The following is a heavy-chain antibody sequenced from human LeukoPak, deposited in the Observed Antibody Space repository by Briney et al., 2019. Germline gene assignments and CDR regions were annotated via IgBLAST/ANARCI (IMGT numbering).Heavy chain of an antibody. J-gene: IGHJ3*02. CDR1: CYTFTSYG. D-gene: IGHD3-9*01. CDR2: ISAYNGNT. Sequence: GASVNVSCTASCYTFTSYGISWVRQAPGQGLEWMGWISAYNGNTNYAQKLQGRDTMTTDTSTSTAYMELRSLRSDDTAVYYWARGPLYFDILTGYYTEGGAFDIWGQGTMVTVSS. CDR3: ARGPLYFDILTGYYTEGGAFDI. V-gene: IGHV1-18*04.